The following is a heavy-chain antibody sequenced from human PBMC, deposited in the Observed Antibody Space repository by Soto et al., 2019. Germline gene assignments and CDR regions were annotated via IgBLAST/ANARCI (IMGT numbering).Heavy chain of an antibody. V-gene: IGHV1-18*01. D-gene: IGHD3-22*01. CDR3: ARGGYYDSSGSRNYYYYGMNV. Sequence: ASVKVSCKASGYTFTSYGIDWVRQAPGQGLERLGWISAYDGNTKYAQILQGRVSLTTDTSTNTAYMELRSLGSDDTAMYFCARGGYYDSSGSRNYYYYGMNVWGQGTTVTVSS. J-gene: IGHJ6*02. CDR2: ISAYDGNT. CDR1: GYTFTSYG.